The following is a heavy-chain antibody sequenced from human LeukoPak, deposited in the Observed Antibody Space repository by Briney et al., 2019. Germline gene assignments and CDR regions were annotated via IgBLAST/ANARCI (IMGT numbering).Heavy chain of an antibody. Sequence: PGGSLRLSCAASGFTFSSYAMSWVRQAPGKGLEWVSAISGSGGSTYYADSVRGRFTISRDNSKNTLYLQMNSLRAEDTAVYYCAKPIDCSGGSCYSFVYYYGMDVWGQGTTVTVSS. V-gene: IGHV3-23*01. D-gene: IGHD2-15*01. CDR3: AKPIDCSGGSCYSFVYYYGMDV. CDR1: GFTFSSYA. CDR2: ISGSGGST. J-gene: IGHJ6*02.